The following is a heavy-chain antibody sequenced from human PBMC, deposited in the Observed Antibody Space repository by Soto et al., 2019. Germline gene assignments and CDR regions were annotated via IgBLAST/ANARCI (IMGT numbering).Heavy chain of an antibody. D-gene: IGHD6-19*01. J-gene: IGHJ2*01. V-gene: IGHV3-30*18. Sequence: PGGSLRLSCAASGFSFSNYGMHWVRQAPGMGLEWVAVISYDGSNKYYADSVKGRFTISRDNSKNTLYPQMNSLRADDTALYYCAKGERALAFYWYFDLWGRGTLVTVSS. CDR2: ISYDGSNK. CDR3: AKGERALAFYWYFDL. CDR1: GFSFSNYG.